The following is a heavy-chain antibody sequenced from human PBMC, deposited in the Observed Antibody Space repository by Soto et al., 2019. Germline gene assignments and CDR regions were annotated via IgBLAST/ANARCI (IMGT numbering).Heavy chain of an antibody. CDR3: AKDLSMVRGVISHLFDY. V-gene: IGHV3-23*01. CDR1: GFTFSSYA. D-gene: IGHD3-10*01. Sequence: LRLSCAASGFTFSSYAMSWVRQAPGKGLEWVSAISGSGGSTYYADSVKGRFTISRDNSKNTLYLQMNSLRAEDTAVYYCAKDLSMVRGVISHLFDYWGQGTLVTVSS. CDR2: ISGSGGST. J-gene: IGHJ4*02.